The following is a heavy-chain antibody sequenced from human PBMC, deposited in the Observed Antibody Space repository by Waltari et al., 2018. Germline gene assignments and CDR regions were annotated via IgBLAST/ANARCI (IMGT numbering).Heavy chain of an antibody. Sequence: EVQLVESGGGLVQPGGSLRLSCVASGFIFSTYWMDWVRQAPGKGLVWVSRSNSDGSSTTYADSVKGQFTSSRDNAKNTLYLHMSSLRAEDTAVYYCVRENIAAAGLESWGQGTLVTVSS. J-gene: IGHJ4*02. D-gene: IGHD6-13*01. CDR2: SNSDGSST. CDR1: GFIFSTYW. CDR3: VRENIAAAGLES. V-gene: IGHV3-74*01.